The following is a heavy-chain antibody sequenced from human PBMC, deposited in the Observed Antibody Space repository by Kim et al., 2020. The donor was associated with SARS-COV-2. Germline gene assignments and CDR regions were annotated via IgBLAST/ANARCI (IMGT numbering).Heavy chain of an antibody. Sequence: GGSLRLSCAASGFTFSSYGMHWVRQAPGKGLEWVAVIWYDGSNKYYADSVKGRFTISRDNSKNTLYLQMNSLRAEDTAVYYCARNPYPPFYGDYVGYYGMDVWGQGTTVTVSS. CDR1: GFTFSSYG. CDR2: IWYDGSNK. J-gene: IGHJ6*02. CDR3: ARNPYPPFYGDYVGYYGMDV. D-gene: IGHD4-17*01. V-gene: IGHV3-33*01.